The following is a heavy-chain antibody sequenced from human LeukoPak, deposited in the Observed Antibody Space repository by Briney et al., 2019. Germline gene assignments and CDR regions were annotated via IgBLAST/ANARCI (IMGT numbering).Heavy chain of an antibody. CDR2: ISSSSSYI. J-gene: IGHJ4*02. V-gene: IGHV3-21*01. CDR3: AKDLQPGVLLWFGELDY. CDR1: GFTFSSYS. Sequence: PGGSLRLSCAASGFTFSSYSMNWVRQAPGKGLEWVSSISSSSSYIYYADSVKGRFTISRDNAKNSLYLQMNSLRAEDTAVYYCAKDLQPGVLLWFGELDYWGQGTLVTVSS. D-gene: IGHD3-10*01.